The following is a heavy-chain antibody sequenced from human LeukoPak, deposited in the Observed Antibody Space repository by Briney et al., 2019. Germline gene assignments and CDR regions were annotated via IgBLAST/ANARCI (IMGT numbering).Heavy chain of an antibody. J-gene: IGHJ4*02. CDR1: GFTFSSYG. Sequence: QPGGSLRLSCAASGFTFSSYGMHWVRQAPGKGLEWVAVISYDGSNKYYADSVKGRFTISRDNSKNTLYLQMNSLRAEDTAVYYCAKCLSTGDFDYWGQGTPVTVSS. CDR2: ISYDGSNK. D-gene: IGHD2-8*02. CDR3: AKCLSTGDFDY. V-gene: IGHV3-30*18.